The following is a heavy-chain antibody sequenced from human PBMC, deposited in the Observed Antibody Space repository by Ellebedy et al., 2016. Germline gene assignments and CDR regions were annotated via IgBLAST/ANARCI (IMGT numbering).Heavy chain of an antibody. CDR2: ISSGSNII. Sequence: GGSLRLSCAASGFSFSSYSMNWVRQSPGRGLEWISYISSGSNIIHYADSVKGRFIVSRDNARNSLFLQMNSLRGEDAAVYYCARDYWDTYNWFDPWGQGTLVAVSS. J-gene: IGHJ5*02. CDR1: GFSFSSYS. CDR3: ARDYWDTYNWFDP. D-gene: IGHD2-8*02. V-gene: IGHV3-48*01.